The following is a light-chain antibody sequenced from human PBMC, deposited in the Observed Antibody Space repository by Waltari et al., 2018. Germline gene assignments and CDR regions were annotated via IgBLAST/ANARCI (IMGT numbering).Light chain of an antibody. V-gene: IGLV3-25*03. CDR1: TLSKEY. Sequence: SYELTQPPSVAVSPGQTVRITCSGGTLSKEYAYVYQQKPGQAPILLIYKDTKRPSGIPERFSGSTSGTTVTLTITGVQAEDEAAYYCQSPSSSGSYHWLFGGGTKLTVL. CDR3: QSPSSSGSYHWL. CDR2: KDT. J-gene: IGLJ3*02.